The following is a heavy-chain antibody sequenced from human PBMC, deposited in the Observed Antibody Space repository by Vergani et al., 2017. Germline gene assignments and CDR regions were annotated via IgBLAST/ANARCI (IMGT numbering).Heavy chain of an antibody. CDR3: ARGRSYPDY. V-gene: IGHV4-34*01. CDR2: INHSGST. J-gene: IGHJ4*02. Sequence: QVQLQQWGAGLLKPSETLSLTCAVYGGSFSGYNWSWIRQPPGKGLAWIGEINHSGSTNYNPSLKSRVTISVDTSKNQFSLKLSSVTAADTAVYYCARGRSYPDYWGQGTLVTVSS. D-gene: IGHD1-26*01. CDR1: GGSFSGYN.